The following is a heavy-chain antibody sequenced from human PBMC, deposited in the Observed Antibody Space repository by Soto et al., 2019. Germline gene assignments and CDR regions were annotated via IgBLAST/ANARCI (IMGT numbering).Heavy chain of an antibody. J-gene: IGHJ4*02. D-gene: IGHD1-1*01. Sequence: GGSLRLSCAASGFTVSSNFMNWVRLAPGNGLEWVSIMHPDGSPYYADSVKGRFAISRDNSKNTLYLQMNSLRAEDTAVYYCAGGSGYILDYWGQGTLVTVSS. CDR1: GFTVSSNF. CDR3: AGGSGYILDY. V-gene: IGHV3-66*01. CDR2: MHPDGSP.